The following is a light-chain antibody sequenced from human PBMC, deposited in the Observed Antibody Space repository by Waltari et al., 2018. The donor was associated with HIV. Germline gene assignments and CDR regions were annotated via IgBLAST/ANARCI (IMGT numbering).Light chain of an antibody. J-gene: IGLJ2*01. CDR2: QDS. CDR1: KLGDKY. Sequence: SYELTQPPSVSVSPGQTASITCPGDKLGDKYACWYQQKPGQSPVLVIYQDSKRPSGIPERFSGSNSGNTATLTISGTQAMDDADYYCQAWDSSTAKVVFGGGTKLTVL. CDR3: QAWDSSTAKVV. V-gene: IGLV3-1*01.